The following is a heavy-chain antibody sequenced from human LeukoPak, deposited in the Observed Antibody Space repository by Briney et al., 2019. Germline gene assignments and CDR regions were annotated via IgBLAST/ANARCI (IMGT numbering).Heavy chain of an antibody. D-gene: IGHD5/OR15-5a*01. V-gene: IGHV3-30*04. Sequence: GRSLRLSCAASGFTFSSYAMHWVRQAPGKGLEWVAVISYDGSNKYYADSVKGRFTISRDNSKNTLYLQMNSLRAEDTAVYYCARGVFRFDPWGQGTLVTVSS. J-gene: IGHJ5*02. CDR3: ARGVFRFDP. CDR1: GFTFSSYA. CDR2: ISYDGSNK.